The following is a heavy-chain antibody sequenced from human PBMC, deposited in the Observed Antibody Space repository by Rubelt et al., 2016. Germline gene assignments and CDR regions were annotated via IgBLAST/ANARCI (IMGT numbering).Heavy chain of an antibody. CDR1: GYTFTTYS. D-gene: IGHD2-15*01. Sequence: QIHLVQSGGEVKKPGASVKVSCKASGYTFTTYSISWVRQAPGQALEWMGWISVYNGNTNYAQKLQGRVTMTTDTITSTAYMGVRSLRSDDTAVYYCAGSSGDALDIWGQGTMVTVSS. J-gene: IGHJ3*02. V-gene: IGHV1-18*01. CDR3: AGSSGDALDI. CDR2: ISVYNGNT.